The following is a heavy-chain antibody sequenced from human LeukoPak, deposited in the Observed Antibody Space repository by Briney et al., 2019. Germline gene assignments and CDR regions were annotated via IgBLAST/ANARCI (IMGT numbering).Heavy chain of an antibody. Sequence: GGSLRLSCAASGLTFNSFGMHWVRQAPGKGLEWVALIWYDGSNKYYLDSVKGRVTISRENSKNTLFLQMNSLRAEDTAVYYCARGAYGSGTHHDFDIWGQGTMVTVSS. CDR1: GLTFNSFG. CDR3: ARGAYGSGTHHDFDI. D-gene: IGHD3-10*01. CDR2: IWYDGSNK. V-gene: IGHV3-33*01. J-gene: IGHJ3*02.